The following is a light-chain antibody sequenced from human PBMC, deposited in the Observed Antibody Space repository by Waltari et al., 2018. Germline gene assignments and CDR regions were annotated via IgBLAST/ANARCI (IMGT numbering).Light chain of an antibody. V-gene: IGLV2-11*01. CDR1: SSDVGGYNS. CDR3: CSFAAGNTVI. J-gene: IGLJ2*01. Sequence: QSALTQPRSVSGSPGQSVTISCTGTSSDVGGYNSVSWYHQDPGKAPKLLIFDVSERPSGVSDRFSGSKSGNTASLTISGLQAEDEADYHCCSFAAGNTVIFGGGTKLTVV. CDR2: DVS.